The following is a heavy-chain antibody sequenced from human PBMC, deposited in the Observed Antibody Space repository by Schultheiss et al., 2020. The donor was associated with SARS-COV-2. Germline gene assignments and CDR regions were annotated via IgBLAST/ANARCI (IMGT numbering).Heavy chain of an antibody. CDR3: ARESGQGYGGNSGERYFDY. CDR1: GFTFSSYA. CDR2: ISYDGSNK. V-gene: IGHV3-30-3*01. J-gene: IGHJ4*02. D-gene: IGHD4-23*01. Sequence: GGSLRLSCAASGFTFSSYAMHWVRQAPGKGLEWVAVISYDGSNKYYADSVKGRFTISRDNSKNTLYLQMNSLRAEDTAVYYCARESGQGYGGNSGERYFDYWGQGTLVTVSS.